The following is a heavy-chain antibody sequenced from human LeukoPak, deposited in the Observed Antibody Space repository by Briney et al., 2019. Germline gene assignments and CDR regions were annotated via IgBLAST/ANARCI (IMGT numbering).Heavy chain of an antibody. CDR1: GFTFSSYA. Sequence: GGSLRLSCAASGFTFSSYAMGWVRQAPGKGLEWVSAISGSGGSTYYADSVKGRFTISRDNSKNTLYLQMNSLRAEDTAVYYCAKGSSSYHCTSGVCYTGGYFDYWGQGTLVTVSS. D-gene: IGHD2-8*01. CDR3: AKGSSSYHCTSGVCYTGGYFDY. V-gene: IGHV3-23*01. J-gene: IGHJ4*02. CDR2: ISGSGGST.